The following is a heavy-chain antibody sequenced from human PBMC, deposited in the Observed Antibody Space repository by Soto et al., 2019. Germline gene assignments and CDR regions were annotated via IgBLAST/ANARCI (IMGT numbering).Heavy chain of an antibody. CDR1: GYTFTSYA. CDR2: INAGNGNT. D-gene: IGHD3-22*01. J-gene: IGHJ6*02. Sequence: ASVKVSCKASGYTFTSYAMHWVRQAPGQRLEWMGWINAGNGNTKYSQKFQGRVTITRDTSASTAYMELSSLRSEDTAVYYCARSYYDSSGYYYEGYYYYGMDVWGQGTTVTVSS. CDR3: ARSYYDSSGYYYEGYYYYGMDV. V-gene: IGHV1-3*01.